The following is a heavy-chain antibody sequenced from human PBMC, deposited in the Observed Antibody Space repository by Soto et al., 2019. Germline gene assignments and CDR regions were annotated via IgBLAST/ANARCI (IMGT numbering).Heavy chain of an antibody. CDR1: GGTFSSYA. Sequence: RASVKVSCKASGGTFSSYAISWVRQAPGQGLEWMGGIIPIFGTANYAQKSQGRVTITADESTSTAYMELSSLRSEDTAVYYCARGWVVTATYYGMDVWGQGTTVTVSS. CDR3: ARGWVVTATYYGMDV. D-gene: IGHD2-21*02. J-gene: IGHJ6*02. CDR2: IIPIFGTA. V-gene: IGHV1-69*13.